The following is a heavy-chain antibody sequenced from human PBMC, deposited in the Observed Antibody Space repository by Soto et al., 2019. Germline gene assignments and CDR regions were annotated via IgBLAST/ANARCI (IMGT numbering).Heavy chain of an antibody. CDR1: CGSISSYY. Sequence: PSETLSVTWTFSCGSISSYYWSWIRQPPVKGLEWIGYIYYTGSTNYNPSLKSRVTISVDTSKNQFSLKLSSVTAADTAVYYCARDVGFTAEVWGQGTTVTVSS. J-gene: IGHJ6*02. V-gene: IGHV4-59*01. D-gene: IGHD2-21*02. CDR2: IYYTGST. CDR3: ARDVGFTAEV.